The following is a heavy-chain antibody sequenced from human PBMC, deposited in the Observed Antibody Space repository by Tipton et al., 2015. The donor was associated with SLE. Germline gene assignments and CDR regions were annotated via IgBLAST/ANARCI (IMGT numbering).Heavy chain of an antibody. V-gene: IGHV4-59*01. CDR3: ARGEAGDY. Sequence: TLSLTCTVSGGSISGFYWSWIRQPPGKGLEWIGYIYYSGSTNYNPSLKSRVTISVDTSKNQFSLKLSSVTAADTAVYYCARGEAGDYWGQGTLVTVSS. CDR1: GGSISGFY. J-gene: IGHJ4*02. CDR2: IYYSGST. D-gene: IGHD6-19*01.